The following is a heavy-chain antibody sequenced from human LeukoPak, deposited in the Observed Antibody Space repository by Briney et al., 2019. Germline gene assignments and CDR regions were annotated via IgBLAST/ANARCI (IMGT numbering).Heavy chain of an antibody. Sequence: SETLSLTCTVSGGSISSSSYYWGWIRQPPGKGLEWIGSIYCSGSTFYNPSLKSRVTISVDTSKNQFSLKLSSVTATDTAVYYCAKAQTRVVWGKGTTVTVSS. D-gene: IGHD3-10*01. CDR1: GGSISSSSYY. CDR3: AKAQTRVV. J-gene: IGHJ6*03. CDR2: IYCSGST. V-gene: IGHV4-39*01.